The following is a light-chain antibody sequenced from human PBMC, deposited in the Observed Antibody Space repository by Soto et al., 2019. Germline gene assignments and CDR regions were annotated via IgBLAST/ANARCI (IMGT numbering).Light chain of an antibody. J-gene: IGKJ1*01. CDR1: QSITNW. CDR2: EAS. V-gene: IGKV1-5*03. Sequence: DIQMTQSPATLSASVGDSVTITCRASQSITNWLAWYQLKPGKAPKLLIHEASNLHSGVSSRFTGSGSRTDFTLTITSLQPEDFATYYSQPYKTYWAFGQGTRV. CDR3: QPYKTYWA.